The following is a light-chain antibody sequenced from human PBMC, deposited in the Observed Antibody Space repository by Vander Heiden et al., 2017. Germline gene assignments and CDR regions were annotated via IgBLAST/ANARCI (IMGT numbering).Light chain of an antibody. CDR1: QSGISSC. CDR2: DAS. V-gene: IGKV3D-20*01. CDR3: QQYGSSPWT. Sequence: ELVLPQSPATLSLSPGQRATLSSGASQSGISSCLAWYQQKPGLAPRLLIYDASSMATGIPDRFSGSGSGTDFTLTISRLEPDDFAVYYCQQYGSSPWTFGQGTKVEIK. J-gene: IGKJ1*01.